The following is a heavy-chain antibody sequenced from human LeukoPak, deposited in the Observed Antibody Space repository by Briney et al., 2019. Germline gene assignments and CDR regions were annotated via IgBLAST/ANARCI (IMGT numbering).Heavy chain of an antibody. Sequence: ASVKVSCKVSGYTLTELSMHWVRQAPGQGLEWMGWISAYNGNTNYAQKLQGRVTMTTDTSTSTAYMELRSLRSDDTAVYCCARDQRGIAVAGRFDPWGQGTLVTVSS. CDR3: ARDQRGIAVAGRFDP. V-gene: IGHV1-18*01. D-gene: IGHD6-19*01. CDR1: GYTLTELS. J-gene: IGHJ5*02. CDR2: ISAYNGNT.